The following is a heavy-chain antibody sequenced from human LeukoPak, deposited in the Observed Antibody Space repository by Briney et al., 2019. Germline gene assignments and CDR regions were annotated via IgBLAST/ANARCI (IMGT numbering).Heavy chain of an antibody. CDR1: GGSISSYY. V-gene: IGHV4-59*01. CDR2: IYYSGST. D-gene: IGHD5-18*01. J-gene: IGHJ3*02. Sequence: SETLSLTCTGSGGSISSYYWSWIRQPPGKGLEWIGYIYYSGSTNYNPSLKSRVTISVDTSKNQFSLKLSSVTAADTAVYYCARDLGYSYGYRAFDIWGQGTMVTVSS. CDR3: ARDLGYSYGYRAFDI.